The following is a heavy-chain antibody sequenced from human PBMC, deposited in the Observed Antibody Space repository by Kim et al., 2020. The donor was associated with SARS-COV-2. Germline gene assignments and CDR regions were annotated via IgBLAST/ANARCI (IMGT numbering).Heavy chain of an antibody. CDR2: ISSSSSYI. CDR1: GFTFSSYS. Sequence: GGSLRLSCAASGFTFSSYSMNWVRQAPGEGLEWVSSISSSSSYIYYADSVKGRFTISRDNAKNSLYLQMNSLRAEDTAVYYCARVLLWFGEADFDYWGQGTLVTVSS. D-gene: IGHD3-10*01. V-gene: IGHV3-21*01. J-gene: IGHJ4*02. CDR3: ARVLLWFGEADFDY.